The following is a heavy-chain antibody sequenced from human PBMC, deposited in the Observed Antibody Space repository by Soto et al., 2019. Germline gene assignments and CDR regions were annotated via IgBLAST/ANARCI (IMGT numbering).Heavy chain of an antibody. CDR3: SRSLNA. CDR1: GFTFSTYW. CDR2: INQDGSEK. V-gene: IGHV3-7*01. Sequence: EVQLMESGGGLVRPGGSLRLSCAASGFTFSTYWMDWVRQTPGKGLEWVANINQDGSEKNYVDSVKGRFTIYRDNAKNSLYLQMSSLTAEDSALYYCSRSLNAWGQGTLVTVSS. J-gene: IGHJ5*02.